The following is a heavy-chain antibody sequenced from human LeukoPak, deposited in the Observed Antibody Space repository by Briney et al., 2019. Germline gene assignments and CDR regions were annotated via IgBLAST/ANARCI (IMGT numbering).Heavy chain of an antibody. D-gene: IGHD1-26*01. J-gene: IGHJ4*02. V-gene: IGHV3-23*01. Sequence: PGGSLRLSCAASGFAFSSYAMSWVRQAPGKGLEWVSAISGSGGSTYYADSVKGRFTISRDNSKNTLYLQMNSLRAEDTAVYYCAKDPRRWELGDYWGQGTLVTVSS. CDR1: GFAFSSYA. CDR2: ISGSGGST. CDR3: AKDPRRWELGDY.